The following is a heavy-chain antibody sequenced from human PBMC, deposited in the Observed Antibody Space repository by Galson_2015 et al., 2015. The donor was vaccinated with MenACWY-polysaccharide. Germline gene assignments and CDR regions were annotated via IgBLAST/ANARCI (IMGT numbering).Heavy chain of an antibody. CDR2: ISYDGSNK. CDR1: GFTFSSYG. CDR3: AKDGGDGAFDP. V-gene: IGHV3-30*18. Sequence: SLRLSCAASGFTFSSYGMHWVRQAPGKGLEWVAVISYDGSNKYYADSVKGRFTISRDNSKNTLYLQMNSLRAEDTAVYYCAKDGGDGAFDPWGQGTLVTVSS. J-gene: IGHJ5*02. D-gene: IGHD2-21*02.